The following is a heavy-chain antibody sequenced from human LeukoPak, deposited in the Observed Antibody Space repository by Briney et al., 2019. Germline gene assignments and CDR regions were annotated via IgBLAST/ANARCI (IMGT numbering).Heavy chain of an antibody. Sequence: GGSLRLSCAASGFSVSSNYITWVRQAPGKGLEWVSVIYSDGSTKYADSVKARLTISRDNSKNTVYLQMNRLRVEDTALYYCARATLDNWGQGTLVTVSS. CDR1: GFSVSSNY. V-gene: IGHV3-53*01. J-gene: IGHJ4*02. CDR2: IYSDGST. CDR3: ARATLDN.